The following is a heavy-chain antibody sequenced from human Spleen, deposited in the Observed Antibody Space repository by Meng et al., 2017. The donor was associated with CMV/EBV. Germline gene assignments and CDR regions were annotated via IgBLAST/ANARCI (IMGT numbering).Heavy chain of an antibody. J-gene: IGHJ4*02. CDR2: IFHSRNT. CDR3: AREGVVGSLEWLRGHYFDN. D-gene: IGHD3-3*01. Sequence: SSTNWLSQFRQPPGKGLEWIGEIFHSRNTHYYPYLKSRVTISVDESKNQFSLRLSSVTAADTAVYYCAREGVVGSLEWLRGHYFDNWGQGTLVTVSS. CDR1: SSTNW. V-gene: IGHV4-4*02.